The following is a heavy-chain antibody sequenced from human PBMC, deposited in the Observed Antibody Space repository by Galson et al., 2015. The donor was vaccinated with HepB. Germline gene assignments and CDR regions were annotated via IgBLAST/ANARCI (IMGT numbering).Heavy chain of an antibody. J-gene: IGHJ3*02. CDR3: ARDRTHYYDTSGYSGAFEI. CDR2: INGGTHNT. D-gene: IGHD3-22*01. Sequence: SVKVSCKASGYTFTNFAIYWARQAPGQRFEWMGWINGGTHNTRYSQRFQDRVTLTSDTSTSMVFLELSSLTSDDTALYYCARDRTHYYDTSGYSGAFEIWGQGTMVTVSS. CDR1: GYTFTNFA. V-gene: IGHV1-3*01.